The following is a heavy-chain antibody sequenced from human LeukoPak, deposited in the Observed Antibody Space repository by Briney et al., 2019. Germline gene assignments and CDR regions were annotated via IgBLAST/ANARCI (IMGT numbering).Heavy chain of an antibody. D-gene: IGHD3-10*01. CDR2: ISTSGVRI. CDR1: GFTFNNYN. CDR3: AISRDFAYGPY. Sequence: GGSLRLSCAASGFTFNNYNMNWVRQAPGEGLEWVSSISTSGVRIYYADSVKGRFTISRDNAKNSVYLLMNSLRVEDTAVYYCAISRDFAYGPYWGQGTLVTVSS. V-gene: IGHV3-21*01. J-gene: IGHJ4*02.